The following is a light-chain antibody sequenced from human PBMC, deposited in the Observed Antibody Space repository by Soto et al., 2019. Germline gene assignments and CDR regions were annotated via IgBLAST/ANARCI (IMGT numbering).Light chain of an antibody. Sequence: EIVLTQSPGTLSLSPGERATLSCRASQSVSSSYLAWYQQKPGQAPRLLIYGASSRATGIPDRFSGSGSGTDFTFTISRLEPEDFALYYCQQYGSSPAFGGGTKVELK. J-gene: IGKJ4*01. V-gene: IGKV3-20*01. CDR1: QSVSSSY. CDR3: QQYGSSPA. CDR2: GAS.